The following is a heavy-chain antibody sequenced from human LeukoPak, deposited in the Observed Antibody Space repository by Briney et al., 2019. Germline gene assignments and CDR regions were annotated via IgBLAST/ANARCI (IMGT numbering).Heavy chain of an antibody. CDR1: GGSISVGDYY. CDR2: IYTSGTT. Sequence: SETLSLTCTVSGGSISVGDYYWSWIRQPAGKGLEWIGRIYTSGTTNYSPSLKSRVTMSVDTSKNQFSLKLSSVTAADTAVYYCARQYSSSWYMFAFDIWGQGTMVTVSS. V-gene: IGHV4-61*02. J-gene: IGHJ3*02. CDR3: ARQYSSSWYMFAFDI. D-gene: IGHD6-13*01.